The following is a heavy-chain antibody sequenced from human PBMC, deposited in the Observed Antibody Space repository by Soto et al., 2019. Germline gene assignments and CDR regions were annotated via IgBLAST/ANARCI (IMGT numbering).Heavy chain of an antibody. CDR2: IYYSGST. CDR3: AVARFCSGGSGSAAYPVVWFDP. V-gene: IGHV4-61*01. Sequence: PSETLSLTCTVSGGSVSSVSYYWSWIRQPPGRGLEWIGYIYYSGSTNYNPSLKSRVTISVDTSKNQFSLKLSSVTAADTAVYYCAVARFCSGGSGSAAYPVVWFDPGGQETLVTVPS. J-gene: IGHJ5*02. CDR1: GGSVSSVSYY. D-gene: IGHD2-15*01.